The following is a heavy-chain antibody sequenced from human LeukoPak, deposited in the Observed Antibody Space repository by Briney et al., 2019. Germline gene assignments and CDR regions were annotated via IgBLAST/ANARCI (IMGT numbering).Heavy chain of an antibody. CDR1: GFTFSSYA. J-gene: IGHJ4*02. CDR3: AKSYCTYDVCYIANFDY. CDR2: ISGSGGST. D-gene: IGHD2-8*01. Sequence: GGSLRLSCAASGFTFSSYAMSWVRQAPGKGLEWVSAISGSGGSTYYADSVKGRSTISRDNSKNTVYLQMNSLRAEDTAVYYCAKSYCTYDVCYIANFDYWGQGTLVTVSS. V-gene: IGHV3-23*01.